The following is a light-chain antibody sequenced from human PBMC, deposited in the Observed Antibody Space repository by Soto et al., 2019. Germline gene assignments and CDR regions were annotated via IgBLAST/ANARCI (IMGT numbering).Light chain of an antibody. CDR1: SSDVGGYNY. CDR3: SSYTSTSTRV. Sequence: SALTQPAFVSGSPGQSITISCTGTSSDVGGYNYVSWYQHPPGKAPKLMISEVSNRPSGVSNRFSGSKSGNTASLTISGLQAEDEADYYCSSYTSTSTRVFGTGTSSPS. J-gene: IGLJ1*01. V-gene: IGLV2-14*01. CDR2: EVS.